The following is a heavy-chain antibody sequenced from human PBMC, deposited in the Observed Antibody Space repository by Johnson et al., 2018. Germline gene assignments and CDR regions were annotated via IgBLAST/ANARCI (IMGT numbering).Heavy chain of an antibody. Sequence: VQLQESGPGLVKPSETLSLTCTVSGGSISSYYWSWIRQPPGKGLEWIGYIYYSGSPYYNPSLKSRVTISVDTTKNQFSLKLSSVTAADTAVYYCARSVYYDSSGPLTGYCDGMDVWGPGTTVTVSS. CDR1: GGSISSYY. V-gene: IGHV4-59*12. D-gene: IGHD3-22*01. CDR2: IYYSGSP. CDR3: ARSVYYDSSGPLTGYCDGMDV. J-gene: IGHJ6*02.